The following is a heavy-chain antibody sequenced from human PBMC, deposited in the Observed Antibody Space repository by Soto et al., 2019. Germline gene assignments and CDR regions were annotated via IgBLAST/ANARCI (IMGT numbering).Heavy chain of an antibody. CDR1: GYTFTSYG. D-gene: IGHD6-19*01. CDR2: ISAYNGNT. J-gene: IGHJ4*02. V-gene: IGHV1-18*01. CDR3: ARDHSVAVAGTWYFDY. Sequence: GSVKVSFKASGYTFTSYGISWVRQPPGQGLEWMGWISAYNGNTNYAKKLQGRVTMTTDTSTSTAYMELRSLRSDDTAVYYCARDHSVAVAGTWYFDYWGQGTLVTVSS.